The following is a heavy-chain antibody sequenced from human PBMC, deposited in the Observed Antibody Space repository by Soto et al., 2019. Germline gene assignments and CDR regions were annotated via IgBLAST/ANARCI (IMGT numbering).Heavy chain of an antibody. Sequence: EVQLVESGGGSAQPGGSLRLSCAASGFTFSNYWIHWVRQAPGKGPMWVSRINGVGTYTNYADSVRGRFSICRDNSENTVYLQMNSLRAEDTAMYYCVRDFRSSDFWGQGTPVTVSS. CDR3: VRDFRSSDF. CDR2: INGVGTYT. D-gene: IGHD3-3*01. J-gene: IGHJ4*02. CDR1: GFTFSNYW. V-gene: IGHV3-74*01.